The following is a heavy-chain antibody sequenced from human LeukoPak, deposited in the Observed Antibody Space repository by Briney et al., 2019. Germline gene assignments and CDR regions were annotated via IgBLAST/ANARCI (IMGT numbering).Heavy chain of an antibody. CDR3: AREYYAVYYYYGMDV. V-gene: IGHV3-7*01. D-gene: IGHD2-2*01. CDR1: GFTFSNYW. CDR2: IKQDGSEK. J-gene: IGHJ6*02. Sequence: GGSLRLSCAASGFTFSNYWLTWVRQAPGQGLEWVANIKQDGSEKHYVDSVKGRFTISRDNAKNSLYLQMNSLRAEDTAVNYCAREYYAVYYYYGMDVWGQGTTVTVSS.